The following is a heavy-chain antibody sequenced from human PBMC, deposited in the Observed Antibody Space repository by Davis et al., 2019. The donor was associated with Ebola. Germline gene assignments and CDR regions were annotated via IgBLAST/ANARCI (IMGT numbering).Heavy chain of an antibody. V-gene: IGHV3-73*01. Sequence: GGSLRLSCAASGFTFSGSAMHWVRQAPGKGLEWVGLIRSKANSYAPAYAASVKGRFTISRDDSKNTAYLQMNSLKTEDTAVYYCTRTVGDIDYWGQGTLVTVSS. CDR1: GFTFSGSA. J-gene: IGHJ4*02. CDR2: IRSKANSYAP. CDR3: TRTVGDIDY. D-gene: IGHD3-16*01.